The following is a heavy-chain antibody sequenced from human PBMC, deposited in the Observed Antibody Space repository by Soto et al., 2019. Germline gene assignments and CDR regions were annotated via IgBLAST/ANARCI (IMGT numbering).Heavy chain of an antibody. CDR1: GGSISSYY. Sequence: SSETLSLTCTVSGGSISSYYWSWIRQPPGKGLEWIGYIYYSGSTNYNPSLKSRVTISVDTSKNQFSLKLSSVTAADTAVYYCARGRRSSRDFDIWGQGTMVTVSS. CDR3: ARGRRSSRDFDI. J-gene: IGHJ3*02. CDR2: IYYSGST. V-gene: IGHV4-59*12.